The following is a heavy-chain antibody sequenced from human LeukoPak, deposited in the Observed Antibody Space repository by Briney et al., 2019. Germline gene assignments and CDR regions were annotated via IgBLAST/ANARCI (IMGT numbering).Heavy chain of an antibody. CDR1: GFTFSSYA. J-gene: IGHJ4*02. CDR3: AKDLTSYYYGSSLSY. D-gene: IGHD3-10*01. Sequence: PGGSLRLSCAASGFTFSSYAMSWVRQAPGKGLEWFSAISGSGGSTYYADSVKGRFTISRDNSKNTLYLQMNSLRAEDTAVYYCAKDLTSYYYGSSLSYWGQGTLVTVSS. V-gene: IGHV3-23*01. CDR2: ISGSGGST.